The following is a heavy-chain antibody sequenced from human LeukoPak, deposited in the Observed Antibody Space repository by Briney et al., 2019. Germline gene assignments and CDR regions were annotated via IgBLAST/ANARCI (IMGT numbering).Heavy chain of an antibody. D-gene: IGHD3-16*01. CDR1: GFTFSNSE. J-gene: IGHJ4*02. CDR3: AKKIRDPFDY. Sequence: PGGSLRLSCAASGFTFSNSEMNWVRRPSGKGLEWVSYISGSNTIYYADSVKGRFTISRDNSKNTLYLQMNSLRAEDTAVYYCAKKIRDPFDYWGQGTLVTVSS. CDR2: ISGSNTI. V-gene: IGHV3-48*03.